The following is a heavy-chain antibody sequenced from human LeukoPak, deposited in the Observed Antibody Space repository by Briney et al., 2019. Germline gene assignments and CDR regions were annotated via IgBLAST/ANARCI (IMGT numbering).Heavy chain of an antibody. CDR3: ARAYCSSTSCYADYYYGMDV. V-gene: IGHV3-33*01. CDR1: GFTFSSYG. CDR2: IWHDGSNK. Sequence: GSLRLSCAASGFTFSSYGMHWVRQAPGKGLEWVAAIWHDGSNKNYADSVKGRFTISRDNSKNTLYLQMNSLRAEDTAVYYCARAYCSSTSCYADYYYGMDVWGQGTTVTVSS. D-gene: IGHD2-2*01. J-gene: IGHJ6*02.